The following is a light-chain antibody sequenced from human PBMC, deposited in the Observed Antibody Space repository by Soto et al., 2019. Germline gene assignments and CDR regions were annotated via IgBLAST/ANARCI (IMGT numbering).Light chain of an antibody. V-gene: IGLV1-44*01. CDR2: SSS. J-gene: IGLJ1*01. Sequence: HSVLTQPPSASGTPGRIVASSCSGSSSNSGSNTVTWYQQLPGTAPKLLIYSSSQRSSGVPGRFSGSKSGASASLSISGLQSEDEADYYCAAWDDRLDVYVFGTGTKVTVL. CDR3: AAWDDRLDVYV. CDR1: SSNSGSNT.